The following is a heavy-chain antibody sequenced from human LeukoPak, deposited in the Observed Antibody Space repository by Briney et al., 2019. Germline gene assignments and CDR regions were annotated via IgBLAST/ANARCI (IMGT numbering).Heavy chain of an antibody. CDR3: ASSHSSGWYYFDY. Sequence: PGRSLRLSCAASGFTFSTYAMHWVRQAPGKGLGWVAVISYDGSNKYYADSVKGRFTISRDNSKNTLYLQMNSLRAEDTAVYYCASSHSSGWYYFDYWGQGTLVTVSS. J-gene: IGHJ4*02. D-gene: IGHD6-19*01. CDR2: ISYDGSNK. CDR1: GFTFSTYA. V-gene: IGHV3-30-3*01.